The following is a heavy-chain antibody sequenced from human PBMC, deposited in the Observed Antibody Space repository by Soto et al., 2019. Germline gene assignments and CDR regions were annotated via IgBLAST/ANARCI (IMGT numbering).Heavy chain of an antibody. J-gene: IGHJ5*02. D-gene: IGHD5-18*01. CDR3: ARDRGYRSGSFGS. V-gene: IGHV4-61*02. CDR1: GGSISSSGYY. CDR2: IYSDGTT. Sequence: PSETLSLTCSVSGGSISSSGYYWSWIRQPAGKELEWIGRIYSDGTTNYNPSLKGRGTMSVDTSKKQISLKLTSVTAADTAMYYCARDRGYRSGSFGSWGQGVLVTVSS.